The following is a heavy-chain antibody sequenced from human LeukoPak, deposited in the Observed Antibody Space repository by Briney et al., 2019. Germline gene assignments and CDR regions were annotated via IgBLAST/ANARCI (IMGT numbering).Heavy chain of an antibody. CDR2: VNHSGTT. CDR3: ARARGTEAIDF. J-gene: IGHJ4*02. CDR1: GGSFSGYY. V-gene: IGHV4-34*01. Sequence: PSETLSLTCAVYGGSFSGYYWSWVRQPPGKGLEWIGEVNHSGTTNYNSSLKSRVTVSVDTSKNQFSLKLASVTAADTAVYYCARARGTEAIDFWGQGTVVTVSS. D-gene: IGHD6-25*01.